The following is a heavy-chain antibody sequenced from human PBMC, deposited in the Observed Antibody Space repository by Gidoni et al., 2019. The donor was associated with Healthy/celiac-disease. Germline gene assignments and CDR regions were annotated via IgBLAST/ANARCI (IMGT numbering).Heavy chain of an antibody. Sequence: EVQLVQSGAEVKKPVESLRISCKGSGYSFTSYWISWVRQMPGKGLEWMGRIDPSDSYTNYSPSFQGHVTISADKSISTAYLQWSSLKASDTAMYYCASYDSSENAFDIWGQGTMVTVSS. V-gene: IGHV5-10-1*03. CDR1: GYSFTSYW. D-gene: IGHD3-22*01. CDR2: IDPSDSYT. J-gene: IGHJ3*02. CDR3: ASYDSSENAFDI.